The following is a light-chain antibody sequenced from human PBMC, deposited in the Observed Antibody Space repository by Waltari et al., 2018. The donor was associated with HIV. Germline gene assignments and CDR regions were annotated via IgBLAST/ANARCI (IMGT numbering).Light chain of an antibody. CDR3: ATWDDSLNVWV. V-gene: IGLV1-44*01. J-gene: IGLJ2*01. CDR2: SND. CDR1: SPNIGSHT. Sequence: QSVLTQPPSASGTPGQRVTISCSGTSPNIGSHTVNWYRQLPGTATKLLIYSNDQRPSWVPDRFSGSKSGTSASLAISGLQSEDEANYYCATWDDSLNVWVFGEVTKVTVL.